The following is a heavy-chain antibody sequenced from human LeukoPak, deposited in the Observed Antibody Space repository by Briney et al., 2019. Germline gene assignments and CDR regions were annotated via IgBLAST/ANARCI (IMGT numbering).Heavy chain of an antibody. CDR3: AKHRSLFLEWPTTIDY. V-gene: IGHV3-23*01. CDR1: GFTFSSSA. CDR2: ISGSGGST. J-gene: IGHJ4*02. D-gene: IGHD3-3*01. Sequence: GWSLRLSCAASGFTFSSSAMSWVRQAPGTGLEWVSAISGSGGSTYYADSVKGRFTISRDNSKNTLYLQMNSLRAEDTAVYYCAKHRSLFLEWPTTIDYWGQGTLVTVSS.